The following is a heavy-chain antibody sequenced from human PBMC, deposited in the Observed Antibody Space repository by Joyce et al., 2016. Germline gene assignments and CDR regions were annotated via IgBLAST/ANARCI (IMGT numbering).Heavy chain of an antibody. CDR2: ITPIFATA. CDR3: VRVRQSGNINDY. Sequence: QMQLVQSGAEVKKPGSSVKVSCRAFGGTRSGYAISWVRQAPGQGLEWMGGITPIFATAKYAPKFQTRLTITADKSTNTAYMELSSLRSEDTAIYYCVRVRQSGNINDYWGQGTQVTVSS. J-gene: IGHJ4*02. CDR1: GGTRSGYA. V-gene: IGHV1-69*06.